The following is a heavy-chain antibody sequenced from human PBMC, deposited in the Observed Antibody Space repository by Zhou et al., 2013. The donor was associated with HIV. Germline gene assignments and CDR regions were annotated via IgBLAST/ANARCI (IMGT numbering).Heavy chain of an antibody. V-gene: IGHV1-2*02. CDR2: INPTSGDT. D-gene: IGHD6-13*01. J-gene: IGHJ4*02. CDR1: GYTFTDYF. Sequence: QVQLVQSGAEVKKPGASVKLSCKASGYTFTDYFIHWVRQAPGQGLEWMGWINPTSGDTDYVQKFQGRVTMTRDTSISTAYMELSRLRSDDTAIYYCAREQLSGGRSYDYWGQGTLVTVSS. CDR3: AREQLSGGRSYDY.